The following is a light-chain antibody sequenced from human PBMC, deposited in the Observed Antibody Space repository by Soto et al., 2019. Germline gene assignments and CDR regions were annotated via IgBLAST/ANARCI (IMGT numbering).Light chain of an antibody. CDR1: QSVLSSSNNKNC. V-gene: IGKV4-1*01. CDR2: WPS. J-gene: IGKJ1*01. CDR3: QHYYSIPWT. Sequence: DIVMTQSPDSLAVSLGERATINCKSSQSVLSSSNNKNCLAWYQQKPGQPPRLLIYWPSTRESGVPDRFSGSGSGTDFTLTISSLQAEDVAVYYCQHYYSIPWTFGQGTKVEIK.